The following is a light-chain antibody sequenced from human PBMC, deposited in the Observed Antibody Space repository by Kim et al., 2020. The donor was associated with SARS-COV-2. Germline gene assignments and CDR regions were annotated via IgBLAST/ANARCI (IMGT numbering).Light chain of an antibody. Sequence: GKTVVISCPRSSGSIASNYVQWYQQRPGSAPTTVIYESHQRPSGVPARISGSMYSSSSSPSLTLPRAETEDDDDYFSQAFDNNTWVFGGGTQLTVL. CDR2: ESH. J-gene: IGLJ3*02. CDR1: SGSIASNY. V-gene: IGLV6-57*03. CDR3: QAFDNNTWV.